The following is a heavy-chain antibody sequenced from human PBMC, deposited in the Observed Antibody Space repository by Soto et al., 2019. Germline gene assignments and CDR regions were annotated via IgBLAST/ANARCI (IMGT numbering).Heavy chain of an antibody. CDR2: IYYSGRT. CDR1: GGSISSYY. V-gene: IGHV4-59*01. J-gene: IGHJ4*02. Sequence: QVQLQESGPGLVKPSETLSLTCTVSGGSISSYYWSWIRQPPGKGLEWIGYIYYSGRTNYNPSLKSRTTISVDTSKKQFALKLRSVTAADTAVYYCARITMVRGGIAYWGQGTLVTVSS. CDR3: ARITMVRGGIAY. D-gene: IGHD3-10*01.